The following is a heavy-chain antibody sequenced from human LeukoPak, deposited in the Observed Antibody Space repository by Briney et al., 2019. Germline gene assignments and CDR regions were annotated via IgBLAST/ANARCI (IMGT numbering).Heavy chain of an antibody. CDR1: GGTFTSYA. Sequence: SVKVSCKASGGTFTSYAISWVRQAPGQGLEWMGGIIPIFGTANYAQKFQGRVTITADESTSTAYMELSSLRSEDTAMYYCDRKGNDYGEGSSWFDPWGQGTLVTVSS. V-gene: IGHV1-69*13. D-gene: IGHD4-17*01. J-gene: IGHJ5*02. CDR2: IIPIFGTA. CDR3: DRKGNDYGEGSSWFDP.